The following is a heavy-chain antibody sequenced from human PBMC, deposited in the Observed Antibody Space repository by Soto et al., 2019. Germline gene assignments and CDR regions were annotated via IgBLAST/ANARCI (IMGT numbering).Heavy chain of an antibody. D-gene: IGHD6-13*01. Sequence: GESLNISCKGSGYSFITYLIGWVRQMPGKGLECMGIIYPGDSDTRYSPSFQGQVTISADKSISTAYLQWSSLKASDTAMYYCARTAAAGKYYYGMDVWGQGTTVTVSS. CDR1: GYSFITYL. CDR2: IYPGDSDT. CDR3: ARTAAAGKYYYGMDV. V-gene: IGHV5-51*01. J-gene: IGHJ6*02.